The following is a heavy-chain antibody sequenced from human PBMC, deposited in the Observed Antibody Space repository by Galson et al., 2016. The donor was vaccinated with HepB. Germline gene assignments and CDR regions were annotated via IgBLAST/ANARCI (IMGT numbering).Heavy chain of an antibody. V-gene: IGHV3-74*01. J-gene: IGHJ4*02. CDR2: IISVGSST. CDR3: TRVHREGIAAAGLQI. Sequence: SLRLSCAASGFPFSNYWMHWVRQAPGKGPVWVSRIISVGSSTTYADSVKGRFTIYRDNAKNTLYLQMNSLRAEDTALYYCTRVHREGIAAAGLQIWGQGTLVIVSS. CDR1: GFPFSNYW. D-gene: IGHD6-13*01.